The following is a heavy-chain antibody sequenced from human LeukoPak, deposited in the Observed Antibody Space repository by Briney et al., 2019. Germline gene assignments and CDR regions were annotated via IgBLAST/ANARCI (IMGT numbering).Heavy chain of an antibody. D-gene: IGHD6-13*01. V-gene: IGHV1-69*05. Sequence: EAPVKVSCKASGGTFSSYGISWVRQAPGQGLELMGRIIPIFGTANYAQKFQARVTITTDESTSTAYMELRGLRSDDTAVYYCAVDIAAAGDDAFDIWGQGTMVTVSS. CDR3: AVDIAAAGDDAFDI. CDR1: GGTFSSYG. CDR2: IIPIFGTA. J-gene: IGHJ3*02.